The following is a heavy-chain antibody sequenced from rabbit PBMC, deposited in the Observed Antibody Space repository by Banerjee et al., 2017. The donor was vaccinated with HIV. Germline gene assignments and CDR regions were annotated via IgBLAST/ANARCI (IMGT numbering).Heavy chain of an antibody. J-gene: IGHJ4*01. V-gene: IGHV1S43*01. CDR3: ARDLAGVIGWNFNL. D-gene: IGHD4-1*01. Sequence: QQQLEESGGGLVKPGGTLTLTCKASGIDFSNYYYMCWVRQAPGKGLELIACIYTSSGSTWYASWVNGRFTISRSTSLNTVVLKMTSLTAVDTATYFCARDLAGVIGWNFNLWGPGTLVTVS. CDR1: GIDFSNYYY. CDR2: IYTSSGST.